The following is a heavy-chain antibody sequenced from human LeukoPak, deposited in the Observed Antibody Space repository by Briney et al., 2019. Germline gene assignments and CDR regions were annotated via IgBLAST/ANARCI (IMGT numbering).Heavy chain of an antibody. CDR1: GGSISSSSYY. V-gene: IGHV4-39*07. CDR2: IYYSGST. Sequence: KPSETLSLTCTVSGGSISSSSYYWGWIRQPPGKGLEWIGSIYYSGSTYYNPSLKSRVTISVDTSKNQFSLKLRPVTAADTAVYYCARVGGITMIVVLITDAFDIWGQGTMVTVSS. D-gene: IGHD3-22*01. CDR3: ARVGGITMIVVLITDAFDI. J-gene: IGHJ3*02.